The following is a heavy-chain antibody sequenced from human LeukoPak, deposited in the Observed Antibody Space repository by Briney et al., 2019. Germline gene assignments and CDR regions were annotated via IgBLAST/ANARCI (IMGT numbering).Heavy chain of an antibody. D-gene: IGHD3-3*01. CDR2: INPNSGGT. V-gene: IGHV1-2*02. CDR1: GYTFTGYY. Sequence: ASVKVSCKASGYTFTGYYMHWVRQAPGQGLEWMGWINPNSGGTNYAQKFQGRVTMTRDTSISTAYMELSRLRSDDTAVYYCARSLASFGFLEWLLCAFDIWGQGTMVTVSS. CDR3: ARSLASFGFLEWLLCAFDI. J-gene: IGHJ3*02.